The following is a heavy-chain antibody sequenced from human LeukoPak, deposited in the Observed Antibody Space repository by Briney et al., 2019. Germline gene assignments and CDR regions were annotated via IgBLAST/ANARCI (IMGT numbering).Heavy chain of an antibody. Sequence: ASVKVSCKASGYTFSSHYMRWVRQAPGQGLEWMGIINPSGGSTSYAQKFQGRVTLTRDTSTSTVYMEVSSLRSEDTAVYYCARAAATGTHNWFDPWGQGTLVTVSS. D-gene: IGHD6-13*01. J-gene: IGHJ5*02. CDR3: ARAAATGTHNWFDP. CDR1: GYTFSSHY. CDR2: INPSGGST. V-gene: IGHV1-46*01.